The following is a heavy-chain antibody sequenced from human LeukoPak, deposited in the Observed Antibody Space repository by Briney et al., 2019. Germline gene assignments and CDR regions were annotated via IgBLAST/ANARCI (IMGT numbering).Heavy chain of an antibody. CDR1: GFTFNRYG. CDR3: TNYLGDKNFDY. D-gene: IGHD3-16*02. Sequence: GGSLRLSCTASGFTFNRYGMHWVRQAPGKGLEWVAATSYDAAHKRYADSVKGRFIISRDNSKNMLYLDMTNLSAEDTAVYYCTNYLGDKNFDYWGQGTLVTVSS. J-gene: IGHJ4*02. CDR2: TSYDAAHK. V-gene: IGHV3-30*18.